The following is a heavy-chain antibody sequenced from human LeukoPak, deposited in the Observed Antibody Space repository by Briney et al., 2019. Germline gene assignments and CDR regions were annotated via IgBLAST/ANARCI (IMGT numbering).Heavy chain of an antibody. Sequence: SETLSLTCTVSGGSVSSGSYYWSWIRQPPGKGLEWIGYIYYSGSTNYNPSLKSRVTISVDTSKNQFSLKLSSVTAADTAVYYCARGFDIVVVPAAYNWFGPWGQGTLVTVSS. V-gene: IGHV4-61*01. D-gene: IGHD2-2*01. CDR2: IYYSGST. CDR3: ARGFDIVVVPAAYNWFGP. CDR1: GGSVSSGSYY. J-gene: IGHJ5*02.